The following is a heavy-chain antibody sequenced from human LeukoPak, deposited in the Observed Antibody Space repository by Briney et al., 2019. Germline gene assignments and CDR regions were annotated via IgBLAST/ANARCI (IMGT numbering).Heavy chain of an antibody. CDR1: SGSISSINC. D-gene: IGHD6-13*01. J-gene: IGHJ5*02. CDR3: ARRRAEGGSNGHYNWFDP. V-gene: IGHV4-4*02. Sequence: RSGTLSLTCGVSSGSISSINCWTWVRQPPGEGLEGIGELHLSGRTNYNPSLESRVTMSVDMSENHTSLKLTSAPAADTAVYYCARRRAEGGSNGHYNWFDPWGQGILVTVSS. CDR2: LHLSGRT.